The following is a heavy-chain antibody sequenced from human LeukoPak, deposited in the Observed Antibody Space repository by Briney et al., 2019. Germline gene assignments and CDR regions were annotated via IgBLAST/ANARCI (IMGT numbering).Heavy chain of an antibody. CDR3: ARVAGSIDY. Sequence: GASVKVSCKASGYTFTSYDINWVRQATGQGLEWMGWTNPNSGYTGYAQKLQGRVTITRNTAISTAYMELSSLRSEDTAVYYCARVAGSIDYWGQGTLVTVSS. J-gene: IGHJ4*02. V-gene: IGHV1-8*03. CDR1: GYTFTSYD. D-gene: IGHD6-19*01. CDR2: TNPNSGYT.